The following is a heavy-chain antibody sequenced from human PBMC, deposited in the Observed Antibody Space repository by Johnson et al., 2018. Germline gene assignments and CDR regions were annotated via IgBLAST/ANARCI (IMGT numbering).Heavy chain of an antibody. V-gene: IGHV3-49*03. J-gene: IGHJ3*02. CDR3: TRKASGAVLFDAFDI. CDR2: IRSKAYGGTT. CDR1: GFTFGDYA. Sequence: VQLVQSGGGLVQPGRSLRLSCTASGFTFGDYAMSWFRQAPGKGLEWVGFIRSKAYGGTTEYAASVKGRFTISRDDSKSIAYLQINSLKTWETAVYHCTRKASGAVLFDAFDIWGQGTMVTVSS. D-gene: IGHD7-27*01.